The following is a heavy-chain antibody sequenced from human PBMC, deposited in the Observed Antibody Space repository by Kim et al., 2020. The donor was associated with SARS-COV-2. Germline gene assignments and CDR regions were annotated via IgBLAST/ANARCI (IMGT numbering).Heavy chain of an antibody. J-gene: IGHJ6*02. Sequence: KGRFTISRDNSKNTLYLQMNSLRAEDTAVYYCANVDTAMVTDYYYYGMDVWGQGTTVTVSS. CDR3: ANVDTAMVTDYYYYGMDV. D-gene: IGHD5-18*01. V-gene: IGHV3-30*02.